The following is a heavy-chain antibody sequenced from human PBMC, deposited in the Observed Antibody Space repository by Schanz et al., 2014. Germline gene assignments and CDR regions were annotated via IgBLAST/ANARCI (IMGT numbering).Heavy chain of an antibody. Sequence: QVQLLQFGGGVVQPGRSLRLSCAASGFTFSDYYMSWIRQAPGKGLEWVSYISGTTTYTNYADSVKGRFTISRDNSKNTLYLQMNSLRAEDTAVYYCAKDLLYGAPMPLNHLDYWGQGTLVTVSS. CDR2: ISGTTTYT. J-gene: IGHJ4*02. CDR3: AKDLLYGAPMPLNHLDY. V-gene: IGHV3-11*05. CDR1: GFTFSDYY. D-gene: IGHD2-2*01.